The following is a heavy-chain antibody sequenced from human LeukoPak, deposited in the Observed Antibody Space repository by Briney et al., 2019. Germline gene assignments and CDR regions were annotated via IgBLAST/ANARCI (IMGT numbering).Heavy chain of an antibody. V-gene: IGHV4-34*01. CDR2: IYYSGST. D-gene: IGHD6-19*01. J-gene: IGHJ4*02. CDR1: GGSFSGYY. CDR3: ATSGWYLLPGVY. Sequence: SETLSLTCAVYGGSFSGYYWSWIRQPPGKGLEWIGSIYYSGSTYYNPSLESRVTISVDTCKNQFSLKLSSVTAADTAVYYCATSGWYLLPGVYWGQGTLVTVSS.